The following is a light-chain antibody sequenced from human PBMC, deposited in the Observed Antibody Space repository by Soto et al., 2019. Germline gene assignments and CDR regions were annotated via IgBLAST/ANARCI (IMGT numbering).Light chain of an antibody. CDR1: SSDVGGHNY. CDR2: DVS. V-gene: IGLV2-14*01. CDR3: SSYTSSSTSVV. J-gene: IGLJ2*01. Sequence: QSALTQPASVSGSPGQSITISCTGTSSDVGGHNYVSWYQQHPGKAPKLMIYDVSNRPSGVSNRFSGSKSGNTASLTISGLQAEDEADYYFSSYTSSSTSVVFGGGTKVTVL.